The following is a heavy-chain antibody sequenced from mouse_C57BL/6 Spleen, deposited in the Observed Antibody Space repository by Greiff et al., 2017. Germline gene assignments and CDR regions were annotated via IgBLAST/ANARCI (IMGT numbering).Heavy chain of an antibody. Sequence: QVQLQQHGAELVRPGSSVKLSCKASGYTFTSYWMDWVKQRPGQGLEWIGNIYPSDSETHYNQKFKDKATLTVDKSSSTAYMQLSSLTSEDSAVYYCARPGYGSSPFAYWGQGTLVTVSA. D-gene: IGHD1-1*01. CDR1: GYTFTSYW. CDR3: ARPGYGSSPFAY. CDR2: IYPSDSET. V-gene: IGHV1-61*01. J-gene: IGHJ3*01.